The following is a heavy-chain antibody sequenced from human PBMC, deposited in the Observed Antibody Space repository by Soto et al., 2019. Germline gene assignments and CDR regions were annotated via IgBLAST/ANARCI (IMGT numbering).Heavy chain of an antibody. J-gene: IGHJ4*02. CDR2: INPNSGGT. CDR3: ASDAFAC. V-gene: IGHV1-2*02. Sequence: ASLNGACKGSGYTLTVYYVHWVRQAPGQGLEWMGWINPNSGGTNYAQKFQGRFTMTRDTSISTAYMELSRLRSDDTAVYYCASDAFACWGQGTLVTVSS. CDR1: GYTLTVYY.